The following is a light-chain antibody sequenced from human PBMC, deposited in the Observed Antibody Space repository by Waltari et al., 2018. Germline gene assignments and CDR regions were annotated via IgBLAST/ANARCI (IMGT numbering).Light chain of an antibody. Sequence: DIQMTQSPSTLSASIGDRVTITCRASQNINIWLAWYQQKPGKAPKLLIYKASTLESGVPSRFSGRGSGTEFTLTISSLQPDDFATYFCQQYNNFYIYSFGQGTKLEIK. CDR1: QNINIW. CDR3: QQYNNFYIYS. V-gene: IGKV1-5*03. CDR2: KAS. J-gene: IGKJ2*03.